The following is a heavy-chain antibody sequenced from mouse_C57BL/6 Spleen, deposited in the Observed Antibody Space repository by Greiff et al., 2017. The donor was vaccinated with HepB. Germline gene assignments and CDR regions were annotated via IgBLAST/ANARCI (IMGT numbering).Heavy chain of an antibody. J-gene: IGHJ2*01. CDR1: GYTFTDYE. V-gene: IGHV1-15*01. D-gene: IGHD1-1*01. Sequence: QVQLQQSGAELVRPGASVTLSCKASGYTFTDYEMHWVKQTPVHGLEWIGAIDPETGGTAYNQKFKGKAILTADKSSSTAYMELRSLTSEDSAVYYCTNYYGPPYYFDYWGQGTTLTVSS. CDR3: TNYYGPPYYFDY. CDR2: IDPETGGT.